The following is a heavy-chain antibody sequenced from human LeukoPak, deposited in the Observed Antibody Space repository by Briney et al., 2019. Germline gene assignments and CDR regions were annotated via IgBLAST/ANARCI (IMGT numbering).Heavy chain of an antibody. J-gene: IGHJ4*02. D-gene: IGHD3-16*01. CDR1: GGSISSSSYY. Sequence: PSETLSLTCTVSGGSISSSSYYWGWIRQPPGKGLEWIGSIYYSGSTYYNPSPKSRVTISVDTSKNQFSLKLSSVTAADTAVYYCARSVRAGGYYFDYWGQGTLVTVSS. CDR3: ARSVRAGGYYFDY. V-gene: IGHV4-39*01. CDR2: IYYSGST.